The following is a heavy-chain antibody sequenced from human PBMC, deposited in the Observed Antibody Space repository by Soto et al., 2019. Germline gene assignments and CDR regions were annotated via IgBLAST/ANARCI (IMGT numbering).Heavy chain of an antibody. CDR2: ISSSSSAI. J-gene: IGHJ4*02. Sequence: GGSLSLSCAASGFTFSSYSMNWVRQAPGKGLEWVSYISSSSSAIYYADSVKGRFTISRDNSKNTLYLQMNSLRAEDTAVYYCAKSHLRARRVGSVVMQTFFDYWGQGTLVTVSS. CDR1: GFTFSSYS. D-gene: IGHD3-22*01. CDR3: AKSHLRARRVGSVVMQTFFDY. V-gene: IGHV3-48*01.